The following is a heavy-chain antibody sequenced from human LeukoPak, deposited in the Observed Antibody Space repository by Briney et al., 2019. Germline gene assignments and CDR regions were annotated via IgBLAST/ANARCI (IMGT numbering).Heavy chain of an antibody. V-gene: IGHV3-30-3*02. CDR2: ISYDGSNK. CDR1: GFTFSSYA. D-gene: IGHD2-15*01. Sequence: GGSLRLSCAASGFTFSSYAMHWVRQAPGKGLEWVAVISYDGSNKYYADSVKGRFTISRDNSKNTLYLQMNSLRAEDTAVYYCAKCPYWALAGVFDYWGQGTLVTVSS. J-gene: IGHJ4*02. CDR3: AKCPYWALAGVFDY.